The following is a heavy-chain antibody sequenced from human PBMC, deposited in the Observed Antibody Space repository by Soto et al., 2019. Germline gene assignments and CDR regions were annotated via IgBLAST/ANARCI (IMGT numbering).Heavy chain of an antibody. J-gene: IGHJ6*02. V-gene: IGHV3-33*01. CDR2: IWYDGSNK. CDR1: GFTFSSYG. D-gene: IGHD3-10*01. Sequence: QVQLVESGGGVVQPGRSLRLSCAASGFTFSSYGMHWVRQAPGKGLEWVAVIWYDGSNKYYADSVKGRFTISRDNSKNTLYLQKNSPRTEDKAEYYCARDRVWFGELSGHDDYYGMDVWGQGTTVTVSS. CDR3: ARDRVWFGELSGHDDYYGMDV.